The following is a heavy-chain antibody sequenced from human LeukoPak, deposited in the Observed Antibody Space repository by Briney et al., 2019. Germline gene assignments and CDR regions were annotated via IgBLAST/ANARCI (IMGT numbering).Heavy chain of an antibody. V-gene: IGHV4-4*07. Sequence: SETLSLTCTVSGGSISSYYWSWIRQPAGKGLEWIGRIYTSGSTNYNPSLKSRVTMSVDTSKNQFSLKLSSVTAADTAVYYCAREDIVVVRRAFDIWGHGTMVTVSS. D-gene: IGHD2-2*01. CDR2: IYTSGST. J-gene: IGHJ3*02. CDR3: AREDIVVVRRAFDI. CDR1: GGSISSYY.